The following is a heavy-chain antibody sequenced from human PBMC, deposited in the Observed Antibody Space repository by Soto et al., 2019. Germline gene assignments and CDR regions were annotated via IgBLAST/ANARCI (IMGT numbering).Heavy chain of an antibody. CDR2: ISGTGRST. CDR1: GFTFSDCA. Sequence: GSLRLSCEASGFTFSDCAMSWVRQAPGKGLEWVSGISGTGRSTFYADSVKDRFTISRDNSKNTVYLQMTSLRAEDTAVYYCAKGNTSGWYFFDYWSQGTLVT. V-gene: IGHV3-23*01. D-gene: IGHD6-19*01. J-gene: IGHJ4*02. CDR3: AKGNTSGWYFFDY.